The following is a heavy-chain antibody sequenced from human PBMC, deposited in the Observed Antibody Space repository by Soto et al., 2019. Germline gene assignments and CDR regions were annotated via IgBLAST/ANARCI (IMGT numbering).Heavy chain of an antibody. D-gene: IGHD4-17*01. Sequence: GASVKVSCKASGYTFTSYAMHWVRQAPGQRLEWMGWINAGNGNTKYSQKFQGRVTITRDTSASTAYMELSSLRSEDTAVYYCARDPTVTTYAAFDIWGQGTMVTVSS. V-gene: IGHV1-3*01. CDR1: GYTFTSYA. J-gene: IGHJ3*02. CDR3: ARDPTVTTYAAFDI. CDR2: INAGNGNT.